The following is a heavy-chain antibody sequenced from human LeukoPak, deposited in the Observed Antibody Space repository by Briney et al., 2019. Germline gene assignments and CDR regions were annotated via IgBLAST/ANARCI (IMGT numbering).Heavy chain of an antibody. Sequence: GGSLRLSCAASGFTFSSYSMNWVRQAPGKGLEWVSYISSSSRTIYYADSVKGRFTISRDNAKNSLYLQMNSLRDEDTAVYYCASGGYSYGSYDYWGQGTLVTVSS. J-gene: IGHJ4*02. CDR3: ASGGYSYGSYDY. V-gene: IGHV3-48*02. CDR1: GFTFSSYS. CDR2: ISSSSRTI. D-gene: IGHD5-18*01.